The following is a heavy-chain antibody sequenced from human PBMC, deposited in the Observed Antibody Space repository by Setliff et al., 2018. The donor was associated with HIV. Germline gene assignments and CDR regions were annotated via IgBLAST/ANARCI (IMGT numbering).Heavy chain of an antibody. J-gene: IGHJ4*02. CDR3: AKGAGFYGDYTFDY. D-gene: IGHD4-17*01. V-gene: IGHV4-59*11. Sequence: SETLSLTCTVSGASITSHYRSWIRQSPGRELEWIGYIYSTRSTNYNPSLQSRVSISMDASKNKFSLKVTSVTSADTAVYYCAKGAGFYGDYTFDYWGQGNLVTVSS. CDR2: IYSTRST. CDR1: GASITSHY.